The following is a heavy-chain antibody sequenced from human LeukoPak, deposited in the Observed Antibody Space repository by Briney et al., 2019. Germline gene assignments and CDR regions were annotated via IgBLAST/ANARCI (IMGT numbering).Heavy chain of an antibody. Sequence: ASVKVSCKASGYTFTSYGISWVRQAPGQGLEWMGRINPNSGGTNYTQKFQGRVTMTRDTSISTAYMELSRLRPDDTAVYYCAREETSIFGVVIIPLLFDYWGQGTLVTVSS. J-gene: IGHJ4*02. CDR2: INPNSGGT. CDR1: GYTFTSYG. CDR3: AREETSIFGVVIIPLLFDY. D-gene: IGHD3-3*01. V-gene: IGHV1-2*06.